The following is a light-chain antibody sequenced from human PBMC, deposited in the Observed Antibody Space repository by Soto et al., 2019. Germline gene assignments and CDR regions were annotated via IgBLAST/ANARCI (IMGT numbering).Light chain of an antibody. V-gene: IGKV1-5*01. CDR1: QSVSSF. J-gene: IGKJ1*01. CDR2: DAS. CDR3: QHYNSYSEA. Sequence: DIQMTQSPSTLSASVGDRVTITCRASQSVSSFLAWYQQKPGKAPKVLIYDASTLENGVPSRFSGSGSETEFTLTISSLQPDDFATYYCQHYNSYSEAFGQGTKVDI.